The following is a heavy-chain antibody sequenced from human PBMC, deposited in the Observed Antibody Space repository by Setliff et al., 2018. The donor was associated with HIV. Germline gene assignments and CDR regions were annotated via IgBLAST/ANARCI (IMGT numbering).Heavy chain of an antibody. J-gene: IGHJ4*02. D-gene: IGHD4-4*01. CDR2: IHHSGSS. CDR3: AREHDYSNYRRLDS. Sequence: PSETLSLTCTVSGDSIISYYWTWIRQPPGKGLERIGYIHHSGSSDYTPSLRSRVTMSVDTSKNQFSLKLSSVTAADTAVYYCAREHDYSNYRRLDSWGQGILVTVSS. V-gene: IGHV4-4*08. CDR1: GDSIISYY.